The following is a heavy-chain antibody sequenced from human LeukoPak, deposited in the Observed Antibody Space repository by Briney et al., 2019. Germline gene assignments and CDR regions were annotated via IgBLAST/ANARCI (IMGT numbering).Heavy chain of an antibody. D-gene: IGHD4-17*01. CDR2: MNPNSGNT. CDR1: GYTFTSYD. V-gene: IGHV1-8*01. J-gene: IGHJ4*02. CDR3: AGRVYGDYPEDY. Sequence: GASVKVSCKASGYTFTSYDINWVRQATGQGLEWMGWMNPNSGNTGYAQKFQGRVTMTRNTSISTAYMELSSLRSEDTAVYYCAGRVYGDYPEDYWGQGTLVTVSS.